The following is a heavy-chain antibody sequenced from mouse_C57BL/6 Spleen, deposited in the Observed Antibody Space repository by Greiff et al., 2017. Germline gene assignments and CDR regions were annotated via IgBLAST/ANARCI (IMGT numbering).Heavy chain of an antibody. CDR1: GFTFSDYY. Sequence: VQLKESEGGLVQPGSSMKLSCTASGFTFSDYYMAWVRQVPEKGLEWVANINYDGSSTYYLDSLKSRFIISRDNAKNILYLQMISLKSEDTATCYSARDRIGRVYYAMDYWGQGTSVTVSS. CDR2: INYDGSST. D-gene: IGHD6-1*01. CDR3: ARDRIGRVYYAMDY. J-gene: IGHJ4*01. V-gene: IGHV5-16*01.